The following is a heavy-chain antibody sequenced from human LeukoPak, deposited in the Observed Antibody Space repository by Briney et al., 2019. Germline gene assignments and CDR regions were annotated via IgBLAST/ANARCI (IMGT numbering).Heavy chain of an antibody. CDR2: IKQDGSEK. V-gene: IGHV3-7*01. CDR3: ARDRLGGYYYDSSGYYYFDY. J-gene: IGHJ4*02. D-gene: IGHD3-22*01. Sequence: GGSLRLSCAASGFTFSSYWMSWVRQAPGKGLEWVANIKQDGSEKYYVDSVKGRFTISRDNAKNSLYLQMNSLRAEDTAVYYCARDRLGGYYYDSSGYYYFDYWGQGTLVTVSS. CDR1: GFTFSSYW.